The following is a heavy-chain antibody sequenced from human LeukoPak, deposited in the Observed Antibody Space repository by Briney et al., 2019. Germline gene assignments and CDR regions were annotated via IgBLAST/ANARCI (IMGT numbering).Heavy chain of an antibody. D-gene: IGHD2/OR15-2a*01. CDR1: GFTFSSYG. V-gene: IGHV3-33*06. Sequence: GGSLSLSCAASGFTFSSYGMHWVRQAPGKGLEWVAVIWYDGSNKYYADSVKGRFTISRDNSKNTLYLQMNSLRAEDTAVYYCAKGVAISTYLLYAFDIWGPGTMVTVSS. CDR2: IWYDGSNK. CDR3: AKGVAISTYLLYAFDI. J-gene: IGHJ3*02.